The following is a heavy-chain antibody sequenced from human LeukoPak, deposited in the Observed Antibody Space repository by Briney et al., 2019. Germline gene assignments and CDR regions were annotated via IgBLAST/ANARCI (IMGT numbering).Heavy chain of an antibody. Sequence: GGSLRLSCAASKFTFSDYWMSWVRQAPGKGPEWVANINKDGTEEHYVDSVKGRFTVSRDNAKNPLFLQMNSLRVEDTAVYYCATYDNWVAGDVWGQGTSVSVSS. D-gene: IGHD1-1*01. CDR2: INKDGTEE. CDR1: KFTFSDYW. V-gene: IGHV3-7*01. J-gene: IGHJ6*02. CDR3: ATYDNWVAGDV.